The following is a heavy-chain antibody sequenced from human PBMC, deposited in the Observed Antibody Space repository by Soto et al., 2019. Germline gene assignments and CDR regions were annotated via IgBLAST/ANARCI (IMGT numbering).Heavy chain of an antibody. CDR1: GFTFSSYA. V-gene: IGHV3-23*01. Sequence: GGSLRLSCAASGFTFSSYAMSWVRQGPGKGLEWVSAISGSGSHTYYADSVKGRFTISRDNPKNTLYLQMNSLRAEDTAVYYCAKDRVFNGYLYFDLWGRGTLVTVSS. J-gene: IGHJ2*01. CDR3: AKDRVFNGYLYFDL. CDR2: ISGSGSHT.